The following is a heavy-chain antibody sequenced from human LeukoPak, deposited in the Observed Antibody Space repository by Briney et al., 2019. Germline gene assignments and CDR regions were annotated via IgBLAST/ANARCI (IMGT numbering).Heavy chain of an antibody. Sequence: GGSLRLSCAASGFTFSSYEMSWVRQAPGKGLEWVSAISGSGGSTYYADSVKGRFTISRDNSKNTLYLQMNSLRAEDTAVYYCAKEFIGYCGGDCYREDAFDIWGQGTMVAVSS. CDR1: GFTFSSYE. CDR2: ISGSGGST. D-gene: IGHD2-21*02. V-gene: IGHV3-23*01. J-gene: IGHJ3*02. CDR3: AKEFIGYCGGDCYREDAFDI.